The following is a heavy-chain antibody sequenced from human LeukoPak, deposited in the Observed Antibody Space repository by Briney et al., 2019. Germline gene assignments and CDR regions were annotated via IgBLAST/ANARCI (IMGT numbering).Heavy chain of an antibody. CDR2: IKEDGSEK. V-gene: IGHV3-7*05. CDR1: GFTFSDYW. CDR3: ARDDYLDH. Sequence: PGGSLRLSCAASGFTFSDYWMAWVRQAPGRGLEGVAHIKEDGSEKNYVDPVKGRFTISRDNVKNSVYLQMNSLRAEDTAVYYCARDDYLDHWGQGTLVTVSS. J-gene: IGHJ4*02. D-gene: IGHD3-16*01.